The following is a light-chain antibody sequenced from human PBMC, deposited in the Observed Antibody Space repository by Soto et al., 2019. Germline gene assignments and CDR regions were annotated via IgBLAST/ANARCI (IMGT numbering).Light chain of an antibody. Sequence: EIVMTQSPVTLSVSPGERATLSCRASQTVSSYLAWYQQKPGQAPRLLIYDASNRATGIPARFSGSGSGTDFTLTISSLEPEDFAVYYCQQRSNWRRTFGQGTKVDI. CDR3: QQRSNWRRT. CDR2: DAS. V-gene: IGKV3-11*01. J-gene: IGKJ1*01. CDR1: QTVSSY.